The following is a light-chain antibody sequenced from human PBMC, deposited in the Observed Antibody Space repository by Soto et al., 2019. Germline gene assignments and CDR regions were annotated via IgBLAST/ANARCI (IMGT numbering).Light chain of an antibody. Sequence: QLVLTQSSSASASLGSSVKLTSTLSSGHSSYIIAWHQQQPGKAPRYLMKLEGSGSYNKGSGVPDRFSGSSSGADRYLTISNLQFEDEANYYCETWDGNTRVFGGGTKLTVL. V-gene: IGLV4-60*02. J-gene: IGLJ3*02. CDR2: LEGSGSY. CDR3: ETWDGNTRV. CDR1: SGHSSYI.